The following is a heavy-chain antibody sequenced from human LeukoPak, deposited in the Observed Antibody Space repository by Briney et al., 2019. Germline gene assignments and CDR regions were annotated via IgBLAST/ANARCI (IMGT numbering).Heavy chain of an antibody. CDR2: INAGNGNT. CDR3: AREGYCSSTSCFGESNWFDP. J-gene: IGHJ5*02. D-gene: IGHD2-2*01. CDR1: GYTFTSYA. V-gene: IGHV1-3*01. Sequence: ASVKVSCKASGYTFTSYAMHWVRQAPGQRLEWMGWINAGNGNTKYSQKFQGRVTMTRDTSISTAYMELSRLRSDDTAVYYCAREGYCSSTSCFGESNWFDPWGQGTLVTVSS.